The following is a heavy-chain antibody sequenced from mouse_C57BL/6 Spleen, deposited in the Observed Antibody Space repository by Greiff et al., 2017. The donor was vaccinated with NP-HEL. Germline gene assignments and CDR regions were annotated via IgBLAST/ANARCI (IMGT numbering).Heavy chain of an antibody. V-gene: IGHV1-52*01. CDR2: IDPSDSET. J-gene: IGHJ2*01. Sequence: QVQLQQPGAELVRPGSSVKLSCKASGYTFTSYWMHWVKQRPIQGLEWIGNIDPSDSETHYNQKFKDKATLTVDKSSSTAYLQLSSLTSEDTAVYYCTTDTTVPAYWGKGTTLTVSS. CDR1: GYTFTSYW. D-gene: IGHD1-1*01. CDR3: TTDTTVPAY.